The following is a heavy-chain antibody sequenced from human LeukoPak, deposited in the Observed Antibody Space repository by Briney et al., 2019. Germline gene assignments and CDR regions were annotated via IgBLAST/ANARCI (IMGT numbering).Heavy chain of an antibody. D-gene: IGHD6-13*01. Sequence: SETLSLTCAVYGGSFSGYYWSWIRQPPGKGLEWIGEINHSGSTNYNPSLKSRVTISVDRSKNQFSLKLSSVTAADTAVYYCARDYWDSSSWYWFDPWGQGTLVTVSS. J-gene: IGHJ5*02. CDR3: ARDYWDSSSWYWFDP. CDR1: GGSFSGYY. CDR2: INHSGST. V-gene: IGHV4-34*01.